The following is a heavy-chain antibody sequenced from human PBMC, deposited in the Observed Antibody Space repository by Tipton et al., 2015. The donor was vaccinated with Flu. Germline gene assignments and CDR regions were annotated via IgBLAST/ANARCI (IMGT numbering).Heavy chain of an antibody. CDR1: GYSINSGYF. CDR2: IYYGGSG. CDR3: AREIVGSTAVDY. J-gene: IGHJ4*02. V-gene: IGHV4-28*03. D-gene: IGHD1-26*01. Sequence: TLSLTCAVSGYSINSGYFWGWIRQPPGKGLEWIGYIYYGGSGFYNPSLKSRLTLSFDTSKNQFSLDLSSVPAADTAVYYCAREIVGSTAVDYWGQGALVTVSS.